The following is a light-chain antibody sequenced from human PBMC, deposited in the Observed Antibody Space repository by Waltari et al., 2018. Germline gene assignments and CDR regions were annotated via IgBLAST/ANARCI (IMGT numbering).Light chain of an antibody. V-gene: IGKV1-17*03. CDR2: SAS. Sequence: DIQMTQSPSAMSASVGDRVTITCRASQGITNSLAWFQQRPGKAPKRLIYSASILQSGVPSRFSGSGSGAEFTLTISSLQPEDFATYYFLQHASHPYTFGQGTKLEFK. CDR1: QGITNS. CDR3: LQHASHPYT. J-gene: IGKJ2*01.